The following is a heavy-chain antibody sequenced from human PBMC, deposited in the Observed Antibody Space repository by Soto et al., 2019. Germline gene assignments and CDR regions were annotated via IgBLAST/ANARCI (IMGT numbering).Heavy chain of an antibody. CDR3: ARQASIAARENWFDP. CDR1: GYSFTSYW. D-gene: IGHD6-6*01. J-gene: IGHJ5*02. V-gene: IGHV5-10-1*01. CDR2: IDPSDSYT. Sequence: PGASLKISCKGSGYSFTSYWISWVRQMPGKGLEWMGRIDPSDSYTNYSPSFQGNVTIPADNSISTAYLQWSSLKASDTAMYYCARQASIAARENWFDPWGQGTLVTVSS.